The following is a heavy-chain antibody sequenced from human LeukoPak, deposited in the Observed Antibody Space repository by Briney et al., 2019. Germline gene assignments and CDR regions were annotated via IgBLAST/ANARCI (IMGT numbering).Heavy chain of an antibody. D-gene: IGHD4-23*01. Sequence: SETLSPTCTVSGYSISSGHYWGWIRQPPGKGLEWIGTIFHSGSTYYNPSLKSRVTISVDTSKNQFSLKLTSVTAADTAAYYCARAPFIQSDYGGSFDYWGQGTLVTVSS. CDR2: IFHSGST. J-gene: IGHJ4*02. V-gene: IGHV4-38-2*02. CDR1: GYSISSGHY. CDR3: ARAPFIQSDYGGSFDY.